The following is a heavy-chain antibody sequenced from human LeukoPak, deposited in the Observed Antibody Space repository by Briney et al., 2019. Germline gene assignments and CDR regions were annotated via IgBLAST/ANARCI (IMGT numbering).Heavy chain of an antibody. V-gene: IGHV3-33*01. CDR3: ARATWTNSAYINLYLDY. CDR1: GFTFRHFG. J-gene: IGHJ4*02. D-gene: IGHD4-11*01. Sequence: GGSLRLSCAASGFTFRHFGMHWVRQAPGRGLEWVTIIWKDGSNKVYADSVKGRFTISRDNSKNTLYLQMNSLRAEDTAVYYCARATWTNSAYINLYLDYWGQGTLVTVSS. CDR2: IWKDGSNK.